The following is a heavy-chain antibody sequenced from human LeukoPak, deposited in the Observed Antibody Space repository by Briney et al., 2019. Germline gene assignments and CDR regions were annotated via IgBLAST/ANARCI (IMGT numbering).Heavy chain of an antibody. Sequence: GGSLRLSCTASGFSFSRHWMHWARQLPGKGLVWVSRISPTGSTTSYADSVKGRFTVSRDNAKNTLYLQVNNLRAEDTAVYYCARGPNSNWSGLDFWGQGTLLTVSS. CDR3: ARGPNSNWSGLDF. V-gene: IGHV3-74*01. J-gene: IGHJ4*02. CDR1: GFSFSRHW. D-gene: IGHD6-6*01. CDR2: ISPTGSTT.